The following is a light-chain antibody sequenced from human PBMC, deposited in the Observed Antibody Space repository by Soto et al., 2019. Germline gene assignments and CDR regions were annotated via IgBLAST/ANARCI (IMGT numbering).Light chain of an antibody. V-gene: IGKV3-20*01. J-gene: IGKJ2*01. CDR2: GAS. CDR3: HQYDNAPQT. CDR1: QTLRRAY. Sequence: EIVLMQSPGTLSLSPGERATLSCRASQTLRRAYIAWYQQKPGQAPRVLIYGASKRATGIPDRFSGSGSATDFSLTISRMEPEDFAVYYCHQYDNAPQTYGQGTQVDIK.